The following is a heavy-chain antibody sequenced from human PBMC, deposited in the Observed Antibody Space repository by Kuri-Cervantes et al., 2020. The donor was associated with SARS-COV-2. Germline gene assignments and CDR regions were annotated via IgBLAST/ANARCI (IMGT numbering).Heavy chain of an antibody. J-gene: IGHJ6*03. CDR3: ARRDGSGSPAHYYYYYYKGV. Sequence: GESLKISCEATGFTSSAYTMNWVRQGPGKALQWVSSISGSGSYMYYADSVKGRFTISRDNSKNTPYLQMNSLRAEDTAVYYCARRDGSGSPAHYYYYYYKGVWGKGTTVTVSS. CDR1: GFTSSAYT. V-gene: IGHV3-23*01. D-gene: IGHD3-10*01. CDR2: ISGSGSYM.